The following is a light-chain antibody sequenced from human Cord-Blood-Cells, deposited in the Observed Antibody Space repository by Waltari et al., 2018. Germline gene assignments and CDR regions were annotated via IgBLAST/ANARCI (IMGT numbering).Light chain of an antibody. V-gene: IGKV3-20*01. CDR1: QSVSSSY. Sequence: EIVLTQFPGTLSLSPGERATLSCRASQSVSSSYLAWYQQKPGQAPRLLIYGASSRATGIPDRFSGSGSGTDFTLTISRLGPEDFAVYYCQQYGSSPYTFGQGTKLEIK. CDR2: GAS. CDR3: QQYGSSPYT. J-gene: IGKJ2*01.